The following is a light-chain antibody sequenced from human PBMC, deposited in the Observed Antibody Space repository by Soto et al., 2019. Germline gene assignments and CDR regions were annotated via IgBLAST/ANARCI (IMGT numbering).Light chain of an antibody. V-gene: IGLV4-69*01. CDR2: LNSDGRH. CDR3: QPWGTGGDVV. J-gene: IGLJ2*01. Sequence: QPVLTQSPSASASLGASVKLTCTLSSGHSTYAIAWHQQQPEKGPRYLMKLNSDGRHSKGDGIPDRFSGTSAGAERYLAISCLRSEDELDSHGQPWGTGGDVVRGGGT. CDR1: SGHSTYA.